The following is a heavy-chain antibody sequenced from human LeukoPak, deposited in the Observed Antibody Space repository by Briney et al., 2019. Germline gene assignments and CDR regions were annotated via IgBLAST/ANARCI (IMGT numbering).Heavy chain of an antibody. D-gene: IGHD6-6*01. V-gene: IGHV3-21*01. CDR3: ARDGPSGY. CDR2: ISSNSIYK. CDR1: GFTFSSYS. J-gene: IGHJ4*02. Sequence: PGGSLRLSCAASGFTFSSYSMTWVRQAPGKGLEWVSSISSNSIYKYYADSLKGRFTISRDNAKKSLYLQMNSPRAEDTAVYYCARDGPSGYWGQGTLVTVSS.